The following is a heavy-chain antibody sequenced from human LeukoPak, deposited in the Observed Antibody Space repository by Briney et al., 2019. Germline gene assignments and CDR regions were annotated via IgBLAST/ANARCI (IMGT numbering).Heavy chain of an antibody. J-gene: IGHJ4*02. CDR3: ARSLRFLEWLLDC. V-gene: IGHV3-21*01. CDR2: ISSSSSYI. CDR1: GFTFSSYS. Sequence: GGSLRLSCAASGFTFSSYSMNWVRQAPGKGLEWVSSISSSSSYIYYADSVKGRFTISRDNAKNSLYLQMNSLRAEDTAVYYCARSLRFLEWLLDCWGQGTLVTVSS. D-gene: IGHD3-3*01.